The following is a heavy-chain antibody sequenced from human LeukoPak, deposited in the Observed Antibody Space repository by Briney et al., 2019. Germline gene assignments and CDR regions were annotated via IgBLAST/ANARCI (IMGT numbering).Heavy chain of an antibody. CDR3: AREGDYDSSIGDY. CDR1: GFTFSSYE. J-gene: IGHJ4*02. Sequence: PGGSLRLSCAASGFTFSSYEMNWLRQAPGKGLEWVSYISSSGSTIYYADSVKGRFTISRGNAKNSLYLQMNSLRAENTAVYYCAREGDYDSSIGDYWGQGTLVTVSS. CDR2: ISSSGSTI. V-gene: IGHV3-48*03. D-gene: IGHD3-22*01.